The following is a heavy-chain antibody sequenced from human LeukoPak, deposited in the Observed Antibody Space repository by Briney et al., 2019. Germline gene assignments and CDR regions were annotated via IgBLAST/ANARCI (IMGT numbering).Heavy chain of an antibody. V-gene: IGHV3-48*02. Sequence: PGGSLRLSCAASGCTFSSYSFNWVRQAPGKGLEWISYISSSTSAIYYADSVKGRFTISRDNAKNSLYLQMESLRDDDTAVYYCARERLGWYKDYWGQGTLVTVSS. CDR2: ISSSTSAI. J-gene: IGHJ4*02. D-gene: IGHD6-19*01. CDR3: ARERLGWYKDY. CDR1: GCTFSSYS.